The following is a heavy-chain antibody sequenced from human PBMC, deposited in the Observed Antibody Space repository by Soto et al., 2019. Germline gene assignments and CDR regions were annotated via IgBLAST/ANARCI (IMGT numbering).Heavy chain of an antibody. V-gene: IGHV3-23*01. Sequence: LRLSCAASGFTFRSYAMSWVRQAPGKGLEWVSAISGSGGSTYYADSVKGRFTISRDNSKNTLYLQMNSLRAEDTAVYYCAKFGGATYSGTLDYWGQGTLVTVSS. CDR1: GFTFRSYA. CDR3: AKFGGATYSGTLDY. J-gene: IGHJ4*02. CDR2: ISGSGGST. D-gene: IGHD1-26*01.